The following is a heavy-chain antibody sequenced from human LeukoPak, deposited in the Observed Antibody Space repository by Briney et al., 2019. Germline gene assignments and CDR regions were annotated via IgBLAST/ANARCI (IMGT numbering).Heavy chain of an antibody. J-gene: IGHJ4*02. Sequence: GGSLRLSCAASGFTFSRYAVIYLRQAPGKGLEWVAAISDDFGTYHADSVKGRFTISRDNSRNTLYLQMTSLRAEDTAVYYCARGNSGHCSGATCYALDYWGQGTLVTVSS. CDR1: GFTFSRYA. D-gene: IGHD2-2*01. CDR3: ARGNSGHCSGATCYALDY. CDR2: ISDDFGT. V-gene: IGHV3-23*01.